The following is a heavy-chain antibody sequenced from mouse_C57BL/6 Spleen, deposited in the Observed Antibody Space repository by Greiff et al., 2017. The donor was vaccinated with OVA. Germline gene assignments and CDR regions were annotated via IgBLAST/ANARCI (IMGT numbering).Heavy chain of an antibody. V-gene: IGHV1-72*01. CDR3: ARGTTVVATNYIDV. CDR2: IDPNSGGT. CDR1: GYTFTSSW. D-gene: IGHD1-1*01. Sequence: QVQLQQPGAELVKPGASVKLSCKASGYTFTSSWMHWVKQRPGRGLEWIGRIDPNSGGTKYNEKFKSKATLTVDKPSSTAYMPLSSLTSEDSAVYYSARGTTVVATNYIDVWGTGTTVTVSS. J-gene: IGHJ1*03.